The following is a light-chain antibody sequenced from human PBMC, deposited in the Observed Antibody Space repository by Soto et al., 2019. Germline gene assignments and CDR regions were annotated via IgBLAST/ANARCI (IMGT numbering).Light chain of an antibody. CDR3: QQYYSTPLT. Sequence: DIVVTKSPDSLTVSLGERATINCKSSQSVLYSSNNKNYLAWYQQKPGQPPKLLIYWASTRESGVPDRFSGSGSGTDFTLTISSLQAEDVAVYYCQQYYSTPLTFGGGTKVEIK. J-gene: IGKJ4*01. V-gene: IGKV4-1*01. CDR2: WAS. CDR1: QSVLYSSNNKNY.